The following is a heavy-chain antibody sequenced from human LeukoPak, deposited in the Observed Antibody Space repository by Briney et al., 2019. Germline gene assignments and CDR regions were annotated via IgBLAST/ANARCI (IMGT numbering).Heavy chain of an antibody. CDR1: GYTFSSYW. V-gene: IGHV5-51*01. CDR3: ARQNDFRLDY. D-gene: IGHD3-3*01. CDR2: IYPGDSDT. Sequence: GESLKISCKGSGYTFSSYWIGWVRQMPGKGLEWMGIIYPGDSDTRYSPSLQGQVTISVDTSIATSYLQWSSLKASDTAIYYCARQNDFRLDYWGQGTLVTVSS. J-gene: IGHJ4*02.